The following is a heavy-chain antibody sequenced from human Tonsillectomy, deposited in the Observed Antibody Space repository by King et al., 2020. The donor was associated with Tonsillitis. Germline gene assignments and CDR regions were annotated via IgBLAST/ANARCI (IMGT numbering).Heavy chain of an antibody. J-gene: IGHJ6*02. CDR2: IYYSGST. D-gene: IGHD2-2*01. CDR1: GGSISSGDYY. Sequence: VQLQESGPGLVKPSQTLSLTCTVSGGSISSGDYYWSWIRQHPGKGLEWIGYIYYSGSTYYNPSLKSRVTISVDTSKNQFSLKLSSVTAADTAVYYCAGGQYHLLNYYSYYCGMDVWGQGTTVTVSS. CDR3: AGGQYHLLNYYSYYCGMDV. V-gene: IGHV4-31*03.